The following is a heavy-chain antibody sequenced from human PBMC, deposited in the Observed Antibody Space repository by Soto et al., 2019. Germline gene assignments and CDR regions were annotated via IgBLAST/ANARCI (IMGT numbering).Heavy chain of an antibody. CDR2: IHDSGST. V-gene: IGHV4-4*02. CDR1: GGSIGSSNW. CDR3: PRLKTYDILNKSDY. Sequence: QVQLQESGPGLVRHSWTLSLTCAVSGGSIGSSNWWTWVRQSPGKGLEWIGEIHDSGSTNYSPSLKSRVTISLDKSKNQFSLNLSSVTAADTAVYYCPRLKTYDILNKSDYLGQGSLVTVSS. D-gene: IGHD3-9*01. J-gene: IGHJ4*02.